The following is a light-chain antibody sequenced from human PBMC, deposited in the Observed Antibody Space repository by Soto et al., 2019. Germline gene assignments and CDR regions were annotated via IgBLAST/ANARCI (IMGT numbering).Light chain of an antibody. V-gene: IGKV3-11*01. CDR2: DAS. CDR1: QSVSTY. Sequence: EIVLTQSPATLSLSPGERATLSCRASQSVSTYLAWYQQKPGQAPRLLIYDASNRATGIPARFSGSGSGTDFTLTIRSLEPEDFAVYYCQQRSNWPPWYTFGQGTKLEIK. CDR3: QQRSNWPPWYT. J-gene: IGKJ2*01.